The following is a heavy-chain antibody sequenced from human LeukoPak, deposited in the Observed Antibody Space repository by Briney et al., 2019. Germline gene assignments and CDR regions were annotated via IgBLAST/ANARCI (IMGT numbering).Heavy chain of an antibody. CDR2: IYYSGST. J-gene: IGHJ4*02. Sequence: SETLSLTCTVSGGSISSGDYYWSWIRQPPGKGLEWIGYIYYSGSTYYNPSLKSRVTISVDTSKNQFSLKLSSVTAADTAVYYCARDPAGEGYFDYWGQGTLVTVS. CDR3: ARDPAGEGYFDY. D-gene: IGHD7-27*01. CDR1: GGSISSGDYY. V-gene: IGHV4-30-4*01.